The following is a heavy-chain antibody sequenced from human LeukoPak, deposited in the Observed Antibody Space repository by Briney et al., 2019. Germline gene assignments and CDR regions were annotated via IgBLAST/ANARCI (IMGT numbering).Heavy chain of an antibody. V-gene: IGHV1-69*06. CDR3: VWGQQLDQPASS. J-gene: IGHJ5*02. Sequence: GASVKVSCKASGGTFSSYAISCVRQAPGQGLEWMGGIIPIFGTANYAQKFQGRVTITANKSTSTAYMELSSLRSEDTAVYYCVWGQQLDQPASSWGQGTLVTVSS. D-gene: IGHD6-13*01. CDR1: GGTFSSYA. CDR2: IIPIFGTA.